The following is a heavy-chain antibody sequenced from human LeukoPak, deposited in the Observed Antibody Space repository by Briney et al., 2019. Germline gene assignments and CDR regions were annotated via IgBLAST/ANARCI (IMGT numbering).Heavy chain of an antibody. D-gene: IGHD2-2*02. Sequence: GGSLRLSCAASGFTVSSNYMSWVRQAPGKGLEWVSVIYSGGSTYYADSVKGRFTISRDNSKNTLYLQMNSLRAEDTAVYYRATGLGYCSSTSCYSLYDYYGMDVWGQGTTVTVSS. V-gene: IGHV3-66*01. CDR3: ATGLGYCSSTSCYSLYDYYGMDV. CDR2: IYSGGST. CDR1: GFTVSSNY. J-gene: IGHJ6*02.